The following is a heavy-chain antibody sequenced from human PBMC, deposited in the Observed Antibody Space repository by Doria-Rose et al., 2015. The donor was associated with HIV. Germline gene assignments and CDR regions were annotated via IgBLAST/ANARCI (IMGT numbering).Heavy chain of an antibody. CDR1: GVSLSSPGMG. J-gene: IGHJ4*02. V-gene: IGHV2-26*01. CDR2: IFSDDER. Sequence: QITLKESGPVLVKPTETLTLTCTVSGVSLSSPGMGVSWIRQPPGKALEWLANIFSDDERPYNTSLKSRLTISRCTSNSQVVLTMTDMDPVDTATYYCARIKSSRWYHKYYFDFWGQGTLVIVSA. CDR3: ARIKSSRWYHKYYFDF. D-gene: IGHD6-13*01.